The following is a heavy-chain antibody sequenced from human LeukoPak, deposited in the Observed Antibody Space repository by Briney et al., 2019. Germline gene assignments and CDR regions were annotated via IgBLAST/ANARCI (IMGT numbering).Heavy chain of an antibody. CDR2: ISGYGYNT. CDR3: ARVGRLAARPIYYYYYMDV. Sequence: PGGSLRLSCAASGFTFSGFWMSWVRQAPEKGLEWVSAISGYGYNTYYADSVQGRFTISRDNSKNTLYLQMNSLRAEDTAVYYCARVGRLAARPIYYYYYMDVWGKGTTVTVSS. D-gene: IGHD6-6*01. J-gene: IGHJ6*03. CDR1: GFTFSGFW. V-gene: IGHV3-23*01.